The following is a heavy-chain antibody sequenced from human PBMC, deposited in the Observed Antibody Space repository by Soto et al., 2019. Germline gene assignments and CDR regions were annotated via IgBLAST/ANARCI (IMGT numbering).Heavy chain of an antibody. D-gene: IGHD3-9*01. Sequence: ASVKVSCKASGYTFTSYCMSWVRQAPGRGLEWMGWISAYTGNTNYAQKLQGRVTMTTDTYTSTAYMELRSLRSDDTAVYYCARAKDVRFPGTYSAILYWGQ. CDR1: GYTFTSYC. CDR2: ISAYTGNT. CDR3: ARAKDVRFPGTYSAILY. J-gene: IGHJ4*01. V-gene: IGHV1-18*04.